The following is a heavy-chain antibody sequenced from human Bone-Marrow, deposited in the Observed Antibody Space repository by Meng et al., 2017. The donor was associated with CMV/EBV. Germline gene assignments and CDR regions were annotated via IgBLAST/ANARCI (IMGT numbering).Heavy chain of an antibody. D-gene: IGHD2/OR15-2a*01. V-gene: IGHV3-74*01. CDR2: INSDGRST. CDR3: ASSTGYFLYNDRGY. CDR1: GFTFSSYW. J-gene: IGHJ4*02. Sequence: GSLRLSCAASGFTFSSYWMHWVRQAPGKGLVWVSRINSDGRSTTYADSVKGRFTISRDNAKNTLYLQMNSLRAEDTAVYYCASSTGYFLYNDRGYWGQGTLVTVSS.